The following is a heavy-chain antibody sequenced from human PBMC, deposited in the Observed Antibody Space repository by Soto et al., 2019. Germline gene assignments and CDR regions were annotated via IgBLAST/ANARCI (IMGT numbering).Heavy chain of an antibody. CDR1: GGSFSGYY. V-gene: IGHV4-34*01. D-gene: IGHD1-26*01. CDR2: INHSGST. CDR3: ARDPGELGPQSYYYYYGMDV. Sequence: PSETLSLTCAVYGGSFSGYYWSWIRQPPGKGLEWIGEINHSGSTNYNPSLKSRVTISVDTSKNQFSLKLSSVTAADTAVYYFARDPGELGPQSYYYYYGMDVWGQGTTVTVSS. J-gene: IGHJ6*02.